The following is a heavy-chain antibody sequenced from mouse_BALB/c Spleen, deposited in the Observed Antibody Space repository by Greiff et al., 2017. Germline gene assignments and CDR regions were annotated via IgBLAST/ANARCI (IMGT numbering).Heavy chain of an antibody. CDR1: GFAFSSYD. V-gene: IGHV5-12-1*01. CDR2: ISSGGGRT. D-gene: IGHD1-1*01. J-gene: IGHJ4*01. Sequence: EVQGVESGGGLVKPGGSLKLSCAASGFAFSSYDMSWVRQTPEKRLEWVAYISSGGGRTYYPDTVKGRFTISRDNAKNTLYLQMSRLKSEDTAMYYCARRYGSSYRYAMDYWGQGTSGTVSS. CDR3: ARRYGSSYRYAMDY.